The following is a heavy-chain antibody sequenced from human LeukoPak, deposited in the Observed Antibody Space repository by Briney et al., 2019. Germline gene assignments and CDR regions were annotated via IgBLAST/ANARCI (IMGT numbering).Heavy chain of an antibody. J-gene: IGHJ4*02. D-gene: IGHD3-22*01. V-gene: IGHV3-23*01. CDR1: GFTFSSYA. Sequence: PGGSLRLSCAASGFTFSSYAMTWVRQAPGKGLECVSVISASGGSTYYADSVKGRVTISRDNSKNTLYLQMNSLRAEDTAVYYCAKRYTYYYESSGYFDYWGQGTLVTVSS. CDR3: AKRYTYYYESSGYFDY. CDR2: ISASGGST.